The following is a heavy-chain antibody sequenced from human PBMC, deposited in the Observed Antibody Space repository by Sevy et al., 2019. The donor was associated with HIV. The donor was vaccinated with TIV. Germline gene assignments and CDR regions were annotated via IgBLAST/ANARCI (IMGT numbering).Heavy chain of an antibody. CDR2: IGTAGDT. J-gene: IGHJ6*02. CDR1: GFTFSSYD. Sequence: GGSLRLSCAASGFTFSSYDMHWVRQATGKGLEWVSAIGTAGDTYYPGSVKGRFTISRENAKNSLYLQMNSLRAGDTAVYYRARDRVYYYGSFSYGMDVWGQGTTVTVSS. CDR3: ARDRVYYYGSFSYGMDV. D-gene: IGHD3-10*01. V-gene: IGHV3-13*01.